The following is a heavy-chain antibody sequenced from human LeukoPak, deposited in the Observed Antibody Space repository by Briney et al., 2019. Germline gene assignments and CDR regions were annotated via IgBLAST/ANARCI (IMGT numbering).Heavy chain of an antibody. CDR1: GYTFTSYG. V-gene: IGHV1-18*01. J-gene: IGHJ4*02. CDR3: TRDLPYSSSWESIDY. Sequence: GASVKVSCKASGYTFTSYGINWVRQAPGQEPEWMGWISAYNGNTKYAQNLQGRVTMTTDTSTSTAYMELRSLRSDDTAVYYCTRDLPYSSSWESIDYWGQGTLVTVSS. D-gene: IGHD6-13*01. CDR2: ISAYNGNT.